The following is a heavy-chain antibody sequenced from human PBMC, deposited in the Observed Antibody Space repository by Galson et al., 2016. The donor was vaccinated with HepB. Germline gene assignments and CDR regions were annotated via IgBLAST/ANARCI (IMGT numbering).Heavy chain of an antibody. J-gene: IGHJ4*02. CDR1: GGSISGYY. CDR3: VRTTRSYFDY. Sequence: SETLSLTCTVSGGSISGYYWSWIRQPPGKGLGWIGYIYYSGSTNCSPSLKSRVTISLDTSKNQFSLKLSSVTAADTAVYYCVRTTRSYFDYWGQGTLVTVSS. CDR2: IYYSGST. D-gene: IGHD1-1*01. V-gene: IGHV4-59*01.